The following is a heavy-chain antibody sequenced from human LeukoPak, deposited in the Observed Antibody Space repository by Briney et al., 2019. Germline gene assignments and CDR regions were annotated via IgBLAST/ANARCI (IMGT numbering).Heavy chain of an antibody. CDR3: ARTDYYDSSGYTRIYFDY. CDR2: IDWDDDK. V-gene: IGHV2-70*11. D-gene: IGHD3-22*01. CDR1: GFSLSTSGMC. Sequence: SGPTLVNPTPTLTLTCTFSGFSLSTSGMCVSWIRQPPGKALEWLARIDWDDDKYYSTSLKTRLTISKDTSKNQVVLTMTNMDPVDTATYYCARTDYYDSSGYTRIYFDYWGQGTLVTVSS. J-gene: IGHJ4*02.